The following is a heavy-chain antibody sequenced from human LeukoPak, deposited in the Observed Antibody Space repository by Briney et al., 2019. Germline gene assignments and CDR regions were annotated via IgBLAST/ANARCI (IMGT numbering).Heavy chain of an antibody. J-gene: IGHJ4*02. D-gene: IGHD6-25*01. CDR1: GGSISPYY. CDR3: ARAETLAAIYFDF. V-gene: IGHV4-59*01. CDR2: IFYSGIT. Sequence: PSETLSLTCSVSGGSISPYYWSWIRQPPGKELEWLGYIFYSGITTYNPSLKSRVTISLDSSKNQFFLRLTSVTAADTAMYYCARAETLAAIYFDFWGQGSLVTVSS.